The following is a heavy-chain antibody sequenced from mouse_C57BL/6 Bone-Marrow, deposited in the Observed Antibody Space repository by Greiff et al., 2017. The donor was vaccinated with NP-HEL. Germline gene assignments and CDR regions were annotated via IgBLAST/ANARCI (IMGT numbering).Heavy chain of an antibody. D-gene: IGHD1-1*01. CDR1: GFNIKDDY. Sequence: EVQLQESGAELVRPGASVKLSCTASGFNIKDDYMHWVKQRPEQGLEWIGWIDPENGDTEYASKFQGKATITADTSSNTAYLQLSSLTSEDTAVYYCTTWILRYAMDYWGQGTSVTVS. CDR3: TTWILRYAMDY. J-gene: IGHJ4*01. CDR2: IDPENGDT. V-gene: IGHV14-4*01.